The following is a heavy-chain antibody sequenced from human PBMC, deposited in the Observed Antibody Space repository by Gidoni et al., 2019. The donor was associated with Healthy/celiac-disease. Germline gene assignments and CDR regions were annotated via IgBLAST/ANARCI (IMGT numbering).Heavy chain of an antibody. J-gene: IGHJ4*02. D-gene: IGHD5-18*01. V-gene: IGHV3-33*01. CDR3: ARDRGTAMAYFDY. Sequence: QVQLVESGGGVVQPGRSLRLSCAPPGLTFSSYGMHWARQAPGKGLEWVAVIWYDGSNKYYADSVKGRFTISRDNSKNTLYLQMNSLRAEDTAVYYCARDRGTAMAYFDYWGQGTLVTVSS. CDR2: IWYDGSNK. CDR1: GLTFSSYG.